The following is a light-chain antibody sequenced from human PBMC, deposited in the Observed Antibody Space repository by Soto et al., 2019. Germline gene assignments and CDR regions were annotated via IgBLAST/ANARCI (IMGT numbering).Light chain of an antibody. CDR3: CSYAGSSTLWV. V-gene: IGLV2-23*01. CDR2: EGS. J-gene: IGLJ3*02. Sequence: QSVLTQPPSVSAAPGQRVTISCSGTSSDVGSYNLVSWYQQHPGKAPKLMIYEGSKRPSGVSNRFSGSKSGNTASLTISGLQAEDEADYYCCSYAGSSTLWVFGGGTKVTVL. CDR1: SSDVGSYNL.